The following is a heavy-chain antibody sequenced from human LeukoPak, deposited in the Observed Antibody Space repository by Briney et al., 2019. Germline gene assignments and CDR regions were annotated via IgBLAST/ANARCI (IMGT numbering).Heavy chain of an antibody. J-gene: IGHJ5*02. D-gene: IGHD5-12*01. CDR3: ARAWLRPNWFDP. Sequence: ASVKVSCKASGYTLTGYYMHWVRQAPGQGLEWMGWINPNSGGTNFAQKFQGRVTMTRDTSISTAYMELSRLRSDDTAVYYCARAWLRPNWFDPWGQGTLVTVSS. V-gene: IGHV1-2*02. CDR1: GYTLTGYY. CDR2: INPNSGGT.